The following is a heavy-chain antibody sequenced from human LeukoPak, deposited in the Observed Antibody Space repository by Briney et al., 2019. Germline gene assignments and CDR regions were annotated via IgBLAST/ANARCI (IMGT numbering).Heavy chain of an antibody. V-gene: IGHV4-34*01. D-gene: IGHD4-17*01. CDR2: INHSGST. CDR1: GGSFSGYY. Sequence: SETLSLTCAVYGGSFSGYYWSWIRQPPGKGLEWIGEINHSGSTNYNPSLKSRVTISVDTSKNQFSLKLSSVTAADTAVYCCARELGDYLFDYWGQGTLVTVSS. J-gene: IGHJ4*02. CDR3: ARELGDYLFDY.